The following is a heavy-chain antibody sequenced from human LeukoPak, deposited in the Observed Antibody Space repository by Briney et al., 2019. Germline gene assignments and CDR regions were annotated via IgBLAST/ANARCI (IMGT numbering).Heavy chain of an antibody. D-gene: IGHD1-1*01. CDR2: IKEDGSQK. J-gene: IGHJ3*02. CDR1: RFTFSSSW. CDR3: ARNLAYNAFDI. V-gene: IGHV3-7*01. Sequence: GGSLRLSCAASRFTFSSSWMTWVRQPPGKGREWVATIKEDGSQKDYEDSVKGRFTISRDNVKNSLYLHMDSLRAEDTAVYFCARNLAYNAFDIWVKGTMVTVSS.